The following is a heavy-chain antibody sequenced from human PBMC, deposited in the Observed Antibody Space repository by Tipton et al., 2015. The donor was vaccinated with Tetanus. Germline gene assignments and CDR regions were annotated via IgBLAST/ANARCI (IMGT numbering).Heavy chain of an antibody. V-gene: IGHV1-8*01. D-gene: IGHD2-15*01. CDR3: VRPDRYCSGGSCYLALDY. Sequence: QLVQSGAEVKKPGASVRVSCKASGYTFTSYDINWVRQATGQGLEWMGWMNPASGNTGYAQKFQGRVTITADESTSTAYMELSSLRSEDTAVYYCVRPDRYCSGGSCYLALDYWGQGTLITVSS. CDR1: GYTFTSYD. J-gene: IGHJ4*02. CDR2: MNPASGNT.